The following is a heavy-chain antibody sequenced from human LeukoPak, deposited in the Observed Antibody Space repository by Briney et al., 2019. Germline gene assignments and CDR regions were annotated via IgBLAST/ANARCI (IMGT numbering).Heavy chain of an antibody. J-gene: IGHJ4*02. CDR3: ASQKSGDPLFDH. CDR1: GLIFDDNA. Sequence: GGSLRLSCAASGLIFDDNAMNWVRQAPGKGLEWVSLISWDGDSTYYADSVKGRFTISRDNSKKSLYLHMNSLRAEDSALYYCASQKSGDPLFDHWGQGTLVTVSS. CDR2: ISWDGDST. V-gene: IGHV3-43D*04. D-gene: IGHD2-21*02.